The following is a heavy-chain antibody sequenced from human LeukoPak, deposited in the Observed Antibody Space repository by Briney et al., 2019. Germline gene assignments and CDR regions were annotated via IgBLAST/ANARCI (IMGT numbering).Heavy chain of an antibody. V-gene: IGHV4-39*07. CDR3: ASLNDCGDLSYWYFDL. D-gene: IGHD4-17*01. J-gene: IGHJ2*01. CDR1: GGSISSSGYY. CDR2: MYYSGST. Sequence: SETLSLTCTVSGGSISSSGYYWGWIRQPPGKGLEWIGSMYYSGSTYYNPSLKSRVTISVDTSKNQFSLKLSSVTAADTAVYYCASLNDCGDLSYWYFDLWGRGTLVTVSS.